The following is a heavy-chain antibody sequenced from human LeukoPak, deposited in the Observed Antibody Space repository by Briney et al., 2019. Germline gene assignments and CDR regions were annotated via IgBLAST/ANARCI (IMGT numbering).Heavy chain of an antibody. Sequence: GGSLRLSCAASGFTFSSYAMSWVRQAPGKGLEWVSAISGSGGSTYYADSVKGRFTISRDNSKNTLYLQMNSLRAEDTAVYYCAREGLGYCSGGSCRYYYYYYGMDVWGQGTTVTVSS. V-gene: IGHV3-23*01. J-gene: IGHJ6*02. D-gene: IGHD2-15*01. CDR2: ISGSGGST. CDR1: GFTFSSYA. CDR3: AREGLGYCSGGSCRYYYYYYGMDV.